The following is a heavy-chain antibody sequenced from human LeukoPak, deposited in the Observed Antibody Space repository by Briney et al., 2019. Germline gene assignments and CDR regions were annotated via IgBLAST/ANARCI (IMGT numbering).Heavy chain of an antibody. J-gene: IGHJ4*02. CDR2: ISPSGNRT. Sequence: GGSLRLSCAASGFTFSSYAMSWVRQAPGKGLEWVSFISPSGNRTSNADSVEGRFTISRDNTRNTLYLQMNSLRDEDTGVYYCAIMHGYYDGSGFWVQWGQGTLVTVSS. V-gene: IGHV3-23*01. CDR1: GFTFSSYA. CDR3: AIMHGYYDGSGFWVQ. D-gene: IGHD3-22*01.